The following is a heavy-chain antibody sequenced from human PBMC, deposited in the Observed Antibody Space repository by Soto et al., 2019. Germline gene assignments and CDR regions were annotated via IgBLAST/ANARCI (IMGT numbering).Heavy chain of an antibody. V-gene: IGHV1-18*01. J-gene: IGHJ6*02. CDR1: GYTFTSYG. CDR2: ISAYNGNT. CDR3: ARVITGTTFYYYYGMDV. Sequence: QVQLVQSGAAVKKPGASVKVSCKASGYTFTSYGISWVRQAPGQGLEWMGWISAYNGNTNYAQKLQGRVTMTTDTSTSTAYMELRSLRSDDTAVYYCARVITGTTFYYYYGMDVWGQGTTVTVSS. D-gene: IGHD1-7*01.